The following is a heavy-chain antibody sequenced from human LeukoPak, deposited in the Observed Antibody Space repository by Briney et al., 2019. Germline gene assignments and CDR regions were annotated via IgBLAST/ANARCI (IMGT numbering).Heavy chain of an antibody. CDR3: ARIEVATTNFDY. CDR2: ISAYNGNT. Sequence: ASVKVSCKASGYTLTSYGISWVRQAPGQGLEWMGWISAYNGNTNYAQKLQGRVTMTTDTSTSTAYMELRSLRSDDTAVYYCARIEVATTNFDYWGQGTLVTVSS. D-gene: IGHD5-12*01. V-gene: IGHV1-18*01. J-gene: IGHJ4*02. CDR1: GYTLTSYG.